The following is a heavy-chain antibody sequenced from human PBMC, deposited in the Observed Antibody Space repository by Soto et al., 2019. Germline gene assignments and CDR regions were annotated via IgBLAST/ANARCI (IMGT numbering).Heavy chain of an antibody. CDR2: INHSGST. D-gene: IGHD2-2*02. CDR1: GGSFSGYY. CDR3: ARGGPERIVVVPAAIQRGEYYFDY. Sequence: PSETLSLTCAVYGGSFSGYYWSWIRQPPGKGLEWIGEINHSGSTNYNPSLKSRVTISVDTSKNQFSLKLSSVTAADTAVYYCARGGPERIVVVPAAIQRGEYYFDYWGQGTLVTVSS. J-gene: IGHJ4*02. V-gene: IGHV4-34*01.